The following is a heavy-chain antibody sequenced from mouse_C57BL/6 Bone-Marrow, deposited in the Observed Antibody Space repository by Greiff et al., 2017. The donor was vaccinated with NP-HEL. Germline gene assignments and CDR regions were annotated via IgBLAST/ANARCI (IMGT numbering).Heavy chain of an antibody. Sequence: QVQLQQPGAELVKPGASVKMSCKASGYTFTSYWITWVKQRPGQGLEWIGDIYPGSGSTNYNEKFKSKATLTVDTSSSTAYMQLSSLTSEDSAVYYCIKVTTVVDYYAMDYWGQGTSVTVSS. J-gene: IGHJ4*01. CDR2: IYPGSGST. V-gene: IGHV1-55*01. CDR3: IKVTTVVDYYAMDY. D-gene: IGHD1-1*01. CDR1: GYTFTSYW.